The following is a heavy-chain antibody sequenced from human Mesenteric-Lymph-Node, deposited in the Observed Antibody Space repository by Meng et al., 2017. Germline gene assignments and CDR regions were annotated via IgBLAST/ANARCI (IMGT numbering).Heavy chain of an antibody. V-gene: IGHV3-23*04. CDR2: LRSDGST. CDR1: CFTFSSYA. CDR3: TKALPYWYFDL. Sequence: VRLVSSGGGVFQPWMSLRLSCAASCFTFSSYAMTWVRQAPGKGLEWVSSLRSDGSTVYADSVKGRFIISRDDSKNTLSLQMNSLRVGDTAIYYCTKALPYWYFDLWGRGTLVTVSS. J-gene: IGHJ2*01.